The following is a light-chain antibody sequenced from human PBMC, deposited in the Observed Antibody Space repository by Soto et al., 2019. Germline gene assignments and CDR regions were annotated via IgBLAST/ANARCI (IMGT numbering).Light chain of an antibody. J-gene: IGLJ2*01. CDR2: RAD. CDR1: SSNIGSNY. V-gene: IGLV1-47*01. CDR3: AAWDDTLSGLV. Sequence: VVTQPPSASGTPGQTVTISCSGGSSNIGSNYVYWYQQLPGTAPRLLMYRADQRPSGVPDRFSGSKSGTSASLAISGLRSEDEADYYCAAWDDTLSGLVFGGGTKLTVL.